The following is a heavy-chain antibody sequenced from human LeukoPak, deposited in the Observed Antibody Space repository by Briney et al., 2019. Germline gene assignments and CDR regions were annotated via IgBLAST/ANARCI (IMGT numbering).Heavy chain of an antibody. Sequence: MASETLSLTCTVSGGSISSSSYYWGWIRQPPGKGLEWIGSIYYSGSTYYNPSLKSRVTISVDTSKNQFSLKLSSVTAADTAVYYCARGYSYGYGFDYWGQGTLVTVSS. J-gene: IGHJ4*02. CDR3: ARGYSYGYGFDY. D-gene: IGHD5-18*01. CDR2: IYYSGST. CDR1: GGSISSSSYY. V-gene: IGHV4-39*01.